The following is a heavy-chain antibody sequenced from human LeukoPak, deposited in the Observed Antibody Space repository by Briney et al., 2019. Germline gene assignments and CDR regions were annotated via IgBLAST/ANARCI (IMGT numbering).Heavy chain of an antibody. D-gene: IGHD3-22*01. V-gene: IGHV3-11*04. CDR1: GFTFSDYY. CDR2: ITNSGSRM. J-gene: IGHJ4*02. Sequence: GGSLRLSCAASGFTFSDYYMSWIRQAPWKGLEWVSYITNSGSRMYYTDSVKGRFTISRDNAKKSLYLQMNSLRAEDTAVYYCTKEGGDYYDSSGYLDYWGRGTLVTVSS. CDR3: TKEGGDYYDSSGYLDY.